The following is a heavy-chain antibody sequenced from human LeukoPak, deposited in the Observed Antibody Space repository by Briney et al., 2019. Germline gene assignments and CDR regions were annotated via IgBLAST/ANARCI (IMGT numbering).Heavy chain of an antibody. CDR2: MNPNSGNT. D-gene: IGHD6-19*01. V-gene: IGHV1-8*01. Sequence: GASVKVSCKASGYTFTSYDINWVRQATGQGLEWMGWMNPNSGNTGYAQKFQGRVTMTRNTSISTAYMELSSLRAEDTAVYYCAKDLWTDSSGWNYFDYWGQGTLVTVSS. CDR3: AKDLWTDSSGWNYFDY. CDR1: GYTFTSYD. J-gene: IGHJ4*02.